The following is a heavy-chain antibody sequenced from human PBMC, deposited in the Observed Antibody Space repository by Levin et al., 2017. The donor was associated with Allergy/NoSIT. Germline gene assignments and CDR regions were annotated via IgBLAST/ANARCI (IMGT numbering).Heavy chain of an antibody. Sequence: SETLSLTCTVSGGSISDDSYYWAWVRQPPGKGLEWVGSIYYDGSAYYNPSLKTRPTISVDTSKNQFSLRVNSLTAAHTAVYYCAGEPNSPYYYHYGLDVWGPGTTVTVSS. CDR1: GGSISDDSYY. CDR3: AGEPNSPYYYHYGLDV. V-gene: IGHV4-39*07. CDR2: IYYDGSA. J-gene: IGHJ6*02. D-gene: IGHD2/OR15-2a*01.